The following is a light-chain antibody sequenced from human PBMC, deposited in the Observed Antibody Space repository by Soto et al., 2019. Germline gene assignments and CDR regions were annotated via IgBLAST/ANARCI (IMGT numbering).Light chain of an antibody. CDR1: SNDIGGYNF. CDR3: NSYSGGNTLYV. Sequence: QSVLTQPASVAVSPGHSITIPCNGTSNDIGGYNFVSWFQQHPGKAPKLLICDVTRRPSGVSDRFSGSKSGNTASLTISGLQAEDEADYYCNSYSGGNTLYVFGYGTKVTVL. V-gene: IGLV2-14*01. CDR2: DVT. J-gene: IGLJ1*01.